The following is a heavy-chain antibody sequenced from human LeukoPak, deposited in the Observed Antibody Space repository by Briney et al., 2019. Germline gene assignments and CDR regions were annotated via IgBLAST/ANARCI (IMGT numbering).Heavy chain of an antibody. CDR2: IIGRGGST. J-gene: IGHJ4*02. CDR3: ARDYGWYSGIRYFDY. CDR1: GFTFSTYA. D-gene: IGHD1-26*01. Sequence: SGGSLRLPCAASGFTFSTYAMIWARKAPGKGLEWVPAIIGRGGSTYYADSVKGRFTISRDNSKNTLYLQMNSLRAKDTAVYYCARDYGWYSGIRYFDYWAQGTVVTVSS. V-gene: IGHV3-23*01.